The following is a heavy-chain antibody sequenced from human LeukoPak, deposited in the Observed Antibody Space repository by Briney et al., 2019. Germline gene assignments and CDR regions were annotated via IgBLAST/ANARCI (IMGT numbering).Heavy chain of an antibody. CDR3: ATTAMGPSDYYYYMDV. Sequence: SDTLSLTCTVSGGSISSSSYYWGWIRQPPGKGLEWIGSIYYSGSTYYNPSLKSRVTISVDTSKNQFSLKLSSVTAADTAVYYCATTAMGPSDYYYYMDVWGKGTTVTVSS. CDR1: GGSISSSSYY. CDR2: IYYSGST. J-gene: IGHJ6*03. D-gene: IGHD5-18*01. V-gene: IGHV4-39*07.